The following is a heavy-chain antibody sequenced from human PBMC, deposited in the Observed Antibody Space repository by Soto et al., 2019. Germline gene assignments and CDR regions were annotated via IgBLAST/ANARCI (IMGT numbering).Heavy chain of an antibody. CDR1: GVSISSGNYY. J-gene: IGHJ5*02. D-gene: IGHD5-12*01. CDR3: ARVSSVATRAYYPNWFDP. Sequence: SETLSLTCTVSGVSISSGNYYWSWIRQPPGKGLEWIGYIYYSGSTYYNPSLKSRVTVSIDTSKSQFSLKLSSVTAADTAVYYCARVSSVATRAYYPNWFDPWGQGTLVTVSS. V-gene: IGHV4-30-4*01. CDR2: IYYSGST.